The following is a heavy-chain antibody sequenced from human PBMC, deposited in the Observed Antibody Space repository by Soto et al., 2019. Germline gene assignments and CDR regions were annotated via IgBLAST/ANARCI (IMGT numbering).Heavy chain of an antibody. CDR3: ARVHRTRLDGNDY. Sequence: SETLSLTCTVSGGSVSSGSYYWSWIRQPPGKGLEWIGYIYYSGSTNYNPSLKSRVTISVDTSKNQFSLKLSSVTAADTAVYYCARVHRTRLDGNDYWGQGTLVTVSS. V-gene: IGHV4-61*01. CDR2: IYYSGST. J-gene: IGHJ4*02. D-gene: IGHD1-7*01. CDR1: GGSVSSGSYY.